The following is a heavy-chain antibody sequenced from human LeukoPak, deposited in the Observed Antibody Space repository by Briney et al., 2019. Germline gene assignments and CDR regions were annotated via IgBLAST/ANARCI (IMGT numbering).Heavy chain of an antibody. V-gene: IGHV4-31*03. CDR2: IYYSGST. CDR1: GGSISSGGYY. J-gene: IGHJ2*01. D-gene: IGHD5-24*01. Sequence: SETLSLTCTVSGGSISSGGYYWSWIRQHPGKGLEWIGYIYYSGSTYYNPSLKSRVTISVDTSKNQFSLKLSSVTAADTAVYHCATFRAYWYFDLWGRGTLVTVSS. CDR3: ATFRAYWYFDL.